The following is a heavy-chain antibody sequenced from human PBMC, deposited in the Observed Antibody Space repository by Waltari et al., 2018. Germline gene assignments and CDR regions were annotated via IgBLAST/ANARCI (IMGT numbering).Heavy chain of an antibody. CDR3: ARVPRVGATTRIRNYFDY. CDR1: GGSISSSSYY. Sequence: QLQLQESGPGLVKPSETLSLTCTVSGGSISSSSYYWGWIRQPPGKGLEWIGSIYYSGGTYYNPSLKGRVTISVDTSKNQFSLKLSSVTAADTAVYYCARVPRVGATTRIRNYFDYWGQGTLVTVSS. CDR2: IYYSGGT. J-gene: IGHJ4*02. V-gene: IGHV4-39*07. D-gene: IGHD1-26*01.